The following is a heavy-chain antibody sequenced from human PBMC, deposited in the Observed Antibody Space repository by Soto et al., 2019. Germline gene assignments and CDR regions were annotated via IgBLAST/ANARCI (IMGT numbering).Heavy chain of an antibody. CDR1: GGTFSRYT. Sequence: QVQLVQSGAEVKKPGSSVKVSCKASGGTFSRYTISWVRQAPGQWLEWMGRIIPILDIPNYAQNFQGRVTITADKSTSTAFMELSSLRSGDPAVYYCASHFHGVLVLGASPPGGDNYGWDVWGQGTTVTVSS. V-gene: IGHV1-69*02. D-gene: IGHD2-15*01. J-gene: IGHJ6*02. CDR3: ASHFHGVLVLGASPPGGDNYGWDV. CDR2: IIPILDIP.